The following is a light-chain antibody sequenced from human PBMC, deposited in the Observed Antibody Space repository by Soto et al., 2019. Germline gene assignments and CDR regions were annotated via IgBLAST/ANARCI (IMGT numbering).Light chain of an antibody. CDR3: RKRSNWSIT. J-gene: IGKJ5*01. Sequence: EIVLTQSPATLSLSPGERATLSCRASQSVSSYLAWYQQKPGQAPRLLIYDASNRATGIPARFSGSGSGTDFTLTISSLEPEDFAVYYCRKRSNWSITFGQGTRLEIK. CDR2: DAS. CDR1: QSVSSY. V-gene: IGKV3-11*01.